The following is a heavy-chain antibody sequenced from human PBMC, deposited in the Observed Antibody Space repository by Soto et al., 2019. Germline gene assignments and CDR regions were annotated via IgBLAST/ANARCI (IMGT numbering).Heavy chain of an antibody. CDR3: AREPYDITGNRIDS. V-gene: IGHV4-30-4*01. CDR1: GGSISCDYY. J-gene: IGHJ5*01. D-gene: IGHD3-22*01. Sequence: SETLSLTCTVSGGSISCDYYWNWIRQAPGKGLECIGYVYHTGSTYHNPSLKSRGSISVDTSNNQFSLKLSSVTAADTAVYFCAREPYDITGNRIDSGGQGIPVTVSS. CDR2: VYHTGST.